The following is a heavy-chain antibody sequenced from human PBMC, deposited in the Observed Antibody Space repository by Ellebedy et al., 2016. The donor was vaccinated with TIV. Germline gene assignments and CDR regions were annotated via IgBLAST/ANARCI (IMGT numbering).Heavy chain of an antibody. CDR3: ASSPYGDYGIGY. Sequence: SETLSLXCTVSGGSISSPYWSWIRQPPGKGLEWIGYIHDTGNSNYNPSLKSRVTMLVDTSKNQFSLKLGSVTAADTAVYYCASSPYGDYGIGYWGQGTLVTVSS. CDR2: IHDTGNS. V-gene: IGHV4-59*11. D-gene: IGHD4-17*01. J-gene: IGHJ4*02. CDR1: GGSISSPY.